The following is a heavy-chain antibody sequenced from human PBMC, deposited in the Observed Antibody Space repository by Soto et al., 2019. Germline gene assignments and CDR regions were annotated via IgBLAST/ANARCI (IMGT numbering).Heavy chain of an antibody. CDR2: ISAYNGNT. CDR3: ARDRFTTYYYDSSGYFDY. D-gene: IGHD3-22*01. Sequence: GASVKVSCKASGYTFTSYGISWVRQAPGQGLEWMGWISAYNGNTNYAQKLQGRVTMTTDTSTNTAYMELRSLRSDDTAVYYCARDRFTTYYYDSSGYFDYWGQGTLVTVS. J-gene: IGHJ4*02. V-gene: IGHV1-18*01. CDR1: GYTFTSYG.